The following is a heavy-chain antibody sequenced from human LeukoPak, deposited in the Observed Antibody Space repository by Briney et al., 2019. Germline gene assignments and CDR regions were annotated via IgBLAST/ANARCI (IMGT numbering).Heavy chain of an antibody. CDR1: GYTFTGYY. J-gene: IGHJ4*02. CDR3: ARGVEYYDFWSGYYGSFDY. Sequence: VSVKVSCKASGYTFTGYYMHWVRQAPGQGLEWMGWINPNSGGTNYAQKFQGRVTMTRDTSISTAYMELSRLRSDDTAVYYCARGVEYYDFWSGYYGSFDYWGQGTLVTVSS. V-gene: IGHV1-2*02. D-gene: IGHD3-3*01. CDR2: INPNSGGT.